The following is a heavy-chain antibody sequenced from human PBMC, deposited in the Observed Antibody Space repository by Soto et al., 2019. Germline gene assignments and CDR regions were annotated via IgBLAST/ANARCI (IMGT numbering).Heavy chain of an antibody. J-gene: IGHJ5*02. CDR2: IYHSGST. Sequence: SETLSLTSPFSGFYVSSGGYHWSWVRQHPGKGLEWIGYIYHSGSTYNPSLRSRITISADTSKNQFSLKLSSVTAADTAVYYCAGASEYSSAWTLDHWGQGTLVTVSS. CDR1: GFYVSSGGYH. V-gene: IGHV4-31*03. D-gene: IGHD6-25*01. CDR3: AGASEYSSAWTLDH.